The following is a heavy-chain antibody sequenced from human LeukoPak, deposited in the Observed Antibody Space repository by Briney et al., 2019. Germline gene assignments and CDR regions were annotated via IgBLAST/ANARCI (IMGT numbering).Heavy chain of an antibody. V-gene: IGHV1-69*13. CDR3: ARDDGDHYYFDY. Sequence: SVKVSCKASGGTFSSYAISWVRQAPGQGLEWMGGIIPIFGTANYAQKFQGRVTITADESTSTAYMELSSLRSEDTAVYYCARDDGDHYYFDYWGQGTLVTVSS. D-gene: IGHD4-17*01. CDR1: GGTFSSYA. CDR2: IIPIFGTA. J-gene: IGHJ4*02.